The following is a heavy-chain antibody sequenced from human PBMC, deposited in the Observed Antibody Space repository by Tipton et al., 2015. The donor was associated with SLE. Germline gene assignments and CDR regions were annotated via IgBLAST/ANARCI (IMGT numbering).Heavy chain of an antibody. CDR1: GGSISSYY. Sequence: LRLSCTVSGGSISSYYWSWIRQPPGKGLEWIGYIYYSGSTNYNPSLKSRVTISVDTSKNQFSLKLSSVTAADTAVYYCASQYSGSFDAFDIWGQGTMVTVSS. J-gene: IGHJ3*02. D-gene: IGHD1-26*01. CDR3: ASQYSGSFDAFDI. CDR2: IYYSGST. V-gene: IGHV4-59*01.